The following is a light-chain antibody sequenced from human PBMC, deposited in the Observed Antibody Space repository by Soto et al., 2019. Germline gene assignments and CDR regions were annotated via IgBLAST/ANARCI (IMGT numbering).Light chain of an antibody. V-gene: IGLV2-14*03. CDR3: SSYTVSSTYV. CDR1: SSDVGAYNF. Sequence: QSALTQPASVSGSPGQSIAISCTGTSSDVGAYNFVSWYQQHPGRAPKLIIYDVSNRLSGVSNRFSGSKSGNTASLTISGLQAEDGADYYCSSYTVSSTYVFGGGTKVTVL. CDR2: DVS. J-gene: IGLJ1*01.